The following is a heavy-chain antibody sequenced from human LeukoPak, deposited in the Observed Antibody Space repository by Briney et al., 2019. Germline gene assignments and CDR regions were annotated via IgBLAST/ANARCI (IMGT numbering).Heavy chain of an antibody. CDR3: ARDSDGIAAAGGGAFDI. CDR2: IIPILGIA. Sequence: SVKVSCKASGYTFTGYYMHWVRQAPGQGLEWMGRIIPILGIANYAQKFQGRVTITADKSTSTAYMELSSLRSEDTAVYYCARDSDGIAAAGGGAFDIWGQGTMVTVSS. CDR1: GYTFTGYY. J-gene: IGHJ3*02. V-gene: IGHV1-69*04. D-gene: IGHD6-13*01.